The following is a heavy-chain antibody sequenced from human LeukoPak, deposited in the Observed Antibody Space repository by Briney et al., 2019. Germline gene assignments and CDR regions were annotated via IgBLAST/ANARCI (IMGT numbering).Heavy chain of an antibody. CDR2: ITSSSSYT. D-gene: IGHD3-10*01. CDR3: ANLDLAAMVRGVPKFDP. V-gene: IGHV3-21*04. CDR1: GFTFSTYN. J-gene: IGHJ5*02. Sequence: TGGSLRLSCAASGFTFSTYNMNWVRQAPGKGLEWVSSITSSSSYTFYADSVKGRFTISRDNSKNTLYLQMNSLRAEDTAVYYCANLDLAAMVRGVPKFDPWGQGTLVTVSS.